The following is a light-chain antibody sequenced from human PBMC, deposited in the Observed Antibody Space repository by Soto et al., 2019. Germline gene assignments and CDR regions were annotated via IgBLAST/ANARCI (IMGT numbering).Light chain of an antibody. V-gene: IGKV3-15*01. CDR2: VAS. CDR3: QQYNNWPPAYT. CDR1: QSVSSN. J-gene: IGKJ2*01. Sequence: EIVMTQSPATLSVSPGERATLSCRASQSVSSNLAWYHQKPGQAPRLLIYVASTRATGISARFSGSGSGTEFTLTISSLQSEDFAVYYCQQYNNWPPAYTFGQGTKLEIK.